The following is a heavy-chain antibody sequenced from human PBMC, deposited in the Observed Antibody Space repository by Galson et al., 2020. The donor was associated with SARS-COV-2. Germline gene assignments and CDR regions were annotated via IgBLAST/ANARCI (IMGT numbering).Heavy chain of an antibody. CDR2: INPNSGGT. D-gene: IGHD6-13*01. J-gene: IGHJ4*02. V-gene: IGHV1-2*02. CDR3: ARRNTNSWRFDY. Sequence: SVKVSCQASGYTFTDYNIHWVRQVLRQGLEWMGWINPNSGGTNSAQKFQGRVTMTSDTSITTAYMELSRLRSDDMAVYYCARRNTNSWRFDYWGQGTLVTVSS. CDR1: GYTFTDYN.